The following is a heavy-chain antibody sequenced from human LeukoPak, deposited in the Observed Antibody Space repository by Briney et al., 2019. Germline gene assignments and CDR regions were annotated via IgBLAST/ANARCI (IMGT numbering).Heavy chain of an antibody. J-gene: IGHJ5*02. V-gene: IGHV1-24*01. CDR1: GGTFSSYA. CDR2: FDPEDGET. D-gene: IGHD6-19*01. CDR3: ATEAIAVAGTWRGFDP. Sequence: ASVKVSCKASGGTFSSYAISWVRQAPGKGLEWMGGFDPEDGETIYAQKFQGRVTMTEDTSTDTAYMELSSLRSEDTAVYYCATEAIAVAGTWRGFDPWGQGTLVTVSS.